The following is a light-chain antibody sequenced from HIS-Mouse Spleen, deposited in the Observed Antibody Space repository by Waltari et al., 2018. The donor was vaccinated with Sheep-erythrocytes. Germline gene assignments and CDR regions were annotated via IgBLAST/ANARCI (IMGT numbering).Light chain of an antibody. CDR3: MIWHSSAWV. CDR1: SGINVGTYR. V-gene: IGLV5-45*03. CDR2: YKSDSDK. Sequence: QAVLTQPSSLSASPGASASLTCTLRSGINVGTYRIYSYQPKPGSPPQYLLRYKSDSDKQQGFGVPSRFSGSKDASANAGILLISGLQSEDEADYYCMIWHSSAWVFGGGTKLTVL. J-gene: IGLJ3*02.